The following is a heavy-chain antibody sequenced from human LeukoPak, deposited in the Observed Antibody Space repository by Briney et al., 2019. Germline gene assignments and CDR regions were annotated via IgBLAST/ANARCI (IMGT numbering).Heavy chain of an antibody. CDR1: GGTFSSYA. J-gene: IGHJ4*02. D-gene: IGHD1-1*01. V-gene: IGHV1-69*05. Sequence: SVKVSCKASGGTFSSYAISWVRQAPGQGLEWMGRIIPIFGTANYAQKFQGRVTITTDESTSTAYMALSSLRSEDTAVYYCARELYVVSTVRPTSTTVNWGQGTLVTVSS. CDR2: IIPIFGTA. CDR3: ARELYVVSTVRPTSTTVN.